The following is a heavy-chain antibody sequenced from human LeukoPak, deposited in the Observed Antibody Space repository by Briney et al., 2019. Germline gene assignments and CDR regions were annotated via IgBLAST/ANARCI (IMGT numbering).Heavy chain of an antibody. CDR2: ISWDGGST. Sequence: PGGSLRLSRAASGFTLDEYTIHWVRQAPGEGLEWVSLISWDGGSTYYADSVKGRFTISRDNAKNSLYLQMNSLSAEDTAVYYCARTLTIAAAGGFDYWGTGTLVTVSS. CDR1: GFTLDEYT. J-gene: IGHJ4*01. CDR3: ARTLTIAAAGGFDY. D-gene: IGHD6-13*01. V-gene: IGHV3-43*01.